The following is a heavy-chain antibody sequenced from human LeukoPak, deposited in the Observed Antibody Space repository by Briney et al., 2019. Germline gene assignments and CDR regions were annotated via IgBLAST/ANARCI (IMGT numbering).Heavy chain of an antibody. D-gene: IGHD5-24*01. CDR1: GGSISSYY. V-gene: IGHV4-59*01. Sequence: SETLSLTCTVSGGSISSYYWSWIRQPPGKGLEWIGYIYYSGSTNYNPSLKSRVTISVDTSKNQFSLRLSSVTAADTAVYYCARAYSMATIDYWGQGTLVTVSS. CDR3: ARAYSMATIDY. CDR2: IYYSGST. J-gene: IGHJ4*02.